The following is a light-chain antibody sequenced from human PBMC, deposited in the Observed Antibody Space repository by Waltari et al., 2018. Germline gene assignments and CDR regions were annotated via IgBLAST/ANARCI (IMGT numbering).Light chain of an antibody. Sequence: QSALTQPASVSGSPGQSITISCTGTSSDVGGYNYVSWYQQHPGKAPKLMIYDVSNRPSGVSNRFSGSTSDNTASLTISGLQAEDEADYYCSSYTSSSTWVFGGGTKLTVL. V-gene: IGLV2-14*01. J-gene: IGLJ3*02. CDR1: SSDVGGYNY. CDR2: DVS. CDR3: SSYTSSSTWV.